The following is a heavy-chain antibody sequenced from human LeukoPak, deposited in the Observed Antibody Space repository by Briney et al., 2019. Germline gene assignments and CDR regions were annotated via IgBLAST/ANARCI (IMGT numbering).Heavy chain of an antibody. CDR3: ARQQSCSGGTCYFYFDS. V-gene: IGHV4-39*01. D-gene: IGHD2-15*01. Sequence: KSSETLSLTCTVSGGSISSSGYYWGWIRQPPGKGLEWIGSIYYSVSTYYNPSLKSRVTISLDTSQNQFSLKLSSVTAADTAVYYCARQQSCSGGTCYFYFDSWGQGTLVTVSS. CDR1: GGSISSSGYY. J-gene: IGHJ4*02. CDR2: IYYSVST.